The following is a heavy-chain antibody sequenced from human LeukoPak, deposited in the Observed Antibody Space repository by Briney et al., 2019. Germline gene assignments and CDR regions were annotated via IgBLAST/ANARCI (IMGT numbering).Heavy chain of an antibody. CDR3: AKESVWFGESNPFDY. V-gene: IGHV3-66*01. D-gene: IGHD3-10*01. CDR1: EFSVGSNY. Sequence: PGGSLRLSCAASEFSVGSNYMTWVRQAPGKGLEWVSLIYSGGSTYYADSVKGRFTISRDNSKNTLYLQMNSLRAEDTAVYYCAKESVWFGESNPFDYWGQGTLVTVSS. CDR2: IYSGGST. J-gene: IGHJ4*02.